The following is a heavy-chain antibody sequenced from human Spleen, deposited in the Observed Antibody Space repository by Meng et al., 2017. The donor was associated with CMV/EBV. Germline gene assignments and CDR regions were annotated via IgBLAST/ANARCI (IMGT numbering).Heavy chain of an antibody. J-gene: IGHJ4*02. CDR3: VRDDRWNLLYY. CDR2: FNPTGGGT. V-gene: IGHV1-2*02. Sequence: ASVKVSCKVSGHSLSELSMHWVRQAPGQGLEWMGIFNPTGGGTNFAQKFQGRVTMTRDTSISTAYMELSRLRSDDTAVYYCVRDDRWNLLYYWGQGMLVTVSS. D-gene: IGHD2/OR15-2a*01. CDR1: GHSLSELS.